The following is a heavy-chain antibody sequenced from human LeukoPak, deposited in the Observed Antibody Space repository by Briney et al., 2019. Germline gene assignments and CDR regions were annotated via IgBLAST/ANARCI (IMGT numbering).Heavy chain of an antibody. D-gene: IGHD3-10*01. CDR2: INHSGST. CDR1: GGSFSGYY. CDR3: ARGLHTRYGSGSYYRPNRYYFDY. V-gene: IGHV4-34*01. Sequence: SETLSLTCAVYGGSFSGYYWSWIRQPPGKGLEWIGEINHSGSTNYNPPLKSRVTISVDTSKNQFSLKLSSVTAADTAVYYCARGLHTRYGSGSYYRPNRYYFDYWGQGTLVTVSS. J-gene: IGHJ4*02.